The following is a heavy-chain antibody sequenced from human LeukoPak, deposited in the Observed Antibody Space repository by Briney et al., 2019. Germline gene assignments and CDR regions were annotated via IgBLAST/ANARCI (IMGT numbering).Heavy chain of an antibody. CDR1: GYTFTSYN. CDR2: INPSGGST. V-gene: IGHV1-46*01. J-gene: IGHJ4*02. D-gene: IGHD3-9*01. Sequence: ASVKVSCKASGYTFTSYNMHWVRQAPGQGLEWMGIINPSGGSTSYAQKFQGRVTMTRDMSTSTVYMELSSLRSEDTAVYYCARDPASLYYDILTGYFDYWGQGTLVTVSS. CDR3: ARDPASLYYDILTGYFDY.